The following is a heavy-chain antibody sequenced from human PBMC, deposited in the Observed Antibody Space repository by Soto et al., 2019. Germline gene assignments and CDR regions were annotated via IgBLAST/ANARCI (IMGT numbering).Heavy chain of an antibody. CDR2: ISGSGGST. Sequence: EEQLLESGGGLVQHGGSLRLSCAASGFTFSSYAMSWVRQAPGKGLEWVSAISGSGGSTYYADSVKGRFTISRDNSKNTLYMQMNSLRAEDTAVYYCTKDLSSSSTDYFVYWGQGTLVTVSS. V-gene: IGHV3-23*01. CDR1: GFTFSSYA. CDR3: TKDLSSSSTDYFVY. D-gene: IGHD6-6*01. J-gene: IGHJ4*02.